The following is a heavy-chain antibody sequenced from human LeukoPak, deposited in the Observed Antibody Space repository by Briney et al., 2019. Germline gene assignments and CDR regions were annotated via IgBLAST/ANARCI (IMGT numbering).Heavy chain of an antibody. CDR1: SGSISTYY. CDR3: ATQPAGPGSWFDP. J-gene: IGHJ5*02. Sequence: SETLSLTCSVSSGSISTYYWSWMRQAPGKGLEWIGFISYSGSTNYNPSLKSRATILLDTSKNQFSLRLSSVTAADTAVYYCATQPAGPGSWFDPWGQGTLVTVSP. V-gene: IGHV4-59*01. D-gene: IGHD6-13*01. CDR2: ISYSGST.